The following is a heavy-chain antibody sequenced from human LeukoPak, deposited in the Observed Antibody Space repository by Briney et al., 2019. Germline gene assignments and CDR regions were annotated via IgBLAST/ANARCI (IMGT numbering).Heavy chain of an antibody. CDR1: GFTFSTSA. D-gene: IGHD5-24*01. Sequence: GGSLRLSCAASGFTFSTSAMNWVRQAPGKGLEWVSAISTSGASTYYADSVKGRFTISRDNSKNTPYLQMNSLRAEDTAVYYCAKSSRLGLQRDWFDPWGQGTLVTVSS. CDR3: AKSSRLGLQRDWFDP. V-gene: IGHV3-23*01. J-gene: IGHJ5*02. CDR2: ISTSGAST.